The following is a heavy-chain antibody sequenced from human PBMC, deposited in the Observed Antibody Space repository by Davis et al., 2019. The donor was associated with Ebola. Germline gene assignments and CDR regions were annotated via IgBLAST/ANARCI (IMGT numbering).Heavy chain of an antibody. Sequence: PSETLSLTCTVSGGSISSGDYYWSWIRQPPGKGLEWIGYIYYSGSTYYNPSLKSRVTISVDTSKNQFSLKLSSVTAADTAVYYCARRSAAMIVVVITTFPFDYWGQGTLVTVSS. V-gene: IGHV4-30-4*01. CDR1: GGSISSGDYY. D-gene: IGHD3-22*01. J-gene: IGHJ4*02. CDR2: IYYSGST. CDR3: ARRSAAMIVVVITTFPFDY.